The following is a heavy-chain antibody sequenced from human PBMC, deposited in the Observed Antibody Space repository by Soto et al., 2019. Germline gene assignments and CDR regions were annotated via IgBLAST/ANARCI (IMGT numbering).Heavy chain of an antibody. V-gene: IGHV1-18*01. CDR2: ISAHNGST. CDR3: ARGRYGDY. J-gene: IGHJ4*02. CDR1: GYDFTTYG. D-gene: IGHD1-1*01. Sequence: QVHLVQSGAEVKKPGASVKVSCKGSGYDFTTYGITWVRQAPGQGLEWMAWISAHNGSTDYAQKLQRSITVTRNTSTSTAYMERRSLRSDDTAVYYCARGRYGDYWGQGALVTVSS.